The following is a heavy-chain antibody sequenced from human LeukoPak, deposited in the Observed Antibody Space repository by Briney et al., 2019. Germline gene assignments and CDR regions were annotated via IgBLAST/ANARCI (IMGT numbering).Heavy chain of an antibody. CDR1: GGSISSGSNY. V-gene: IGHV4-61*02. Sequence: PSETLSLTCTVSGGSISSGSNYWSWIRQPAGKGLEWIGRIYTSGNTHYKPSLKSRVTISLDTSKNQFSLKLSSVTAADTAVYYCARVSQAPAYCSGGSCYSYPLYYYYIDVWGKGTTVTVSS. CDR2: IYTSGNT. CDR3: ARVSQAPAYCSGGSCYSYPLYYYYIDV. D-gene: IGHD2-15*01. J-gene: IGHJ6*03.